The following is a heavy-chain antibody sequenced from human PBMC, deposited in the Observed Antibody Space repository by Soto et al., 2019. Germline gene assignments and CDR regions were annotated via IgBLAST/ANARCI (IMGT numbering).Heavy chain of an antibody. CDR1: GFTFSSYW. J-gene: IGHJ3*02. D-gene: IGHD4-17*01. CDR2: IKQDGSEK. V-gene: IGHV3-7*01. CDR3: ARDSFKDYGDYDSADAFDI. Sequence: GGSLRLSCAASGFTFSSYWMSWVRQAPGKGLEWVANIKQDGSEKYYVDSVKGRFTISRDNAKNSLYLQMNSLRAEDTAVYYCARDSFKDYGDYDSADAFDIWGQGTMVTVSS.